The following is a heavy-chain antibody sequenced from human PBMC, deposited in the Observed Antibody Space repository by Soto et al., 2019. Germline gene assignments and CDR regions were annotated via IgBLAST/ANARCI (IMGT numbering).Heavy chain of an antibody. CDR2: INAGNGNT. Sequence: ASVKVSCKASGYTFTSYYMHWVRQAPGQRLEWMGWINAGNGNTKYSQKFQGRVTITRDTSASTAYMELSSLRSEDTAVYYCASSGPKGYYFDYWGQGTLVTVSS. CDR3: ASSGPKGYYFDY. J-gene: IGHJ4*02. CDR1: GYTFTSYY. V-gene: IGHV1-3*01.